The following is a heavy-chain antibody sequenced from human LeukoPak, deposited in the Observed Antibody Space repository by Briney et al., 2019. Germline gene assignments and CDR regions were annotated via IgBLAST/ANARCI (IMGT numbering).Heavy chain of an antibody. Sequence: GGSLRLSCVASGFTFINYNMNWVRQAPGKGLEWVSSISSSVGNIDYADSVKGRFTISRDNAKNSLYLQMNSLRAEDTAVYYCARVSITMVRGVPALDYWGQGTLVTVSS. CDR1: GFTFINYN. CDR2: ISSSVGNI. CDR3: ARVSITMVRGVPALDY. J-gene: IGHJ4*02. D-gene: IGHD3-10*01. V-gene: IGHV3-48*03.